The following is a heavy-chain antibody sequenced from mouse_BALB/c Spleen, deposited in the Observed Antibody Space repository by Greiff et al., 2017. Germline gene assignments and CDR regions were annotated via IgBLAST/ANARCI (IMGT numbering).Heavy chain of an antibody. CDR2: IDPENGDT. CDR1: GFNIKDYY. J-gene: IGHJ4*01. CDR3: NAHYYGSSGAHAMDY. Sequence: VQLQQSGAELVRSGASVKLSCTASGFNIKDYYMHWVKQRPEQGLEWIGWIDPENGDTEYAPKFQGKATMTADTSSNTAYLQLSSLTSEDTAVYYCNAHYYGSSGAHAMDYWGQGTSVTVSS. D-gene: IGHD1-1*01. V-gene: IGHV14-4*02.